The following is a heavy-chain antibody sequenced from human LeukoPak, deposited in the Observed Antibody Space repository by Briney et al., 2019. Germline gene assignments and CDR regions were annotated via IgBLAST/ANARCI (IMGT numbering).Heavy chain of an antibody. J-gene: IGHJ6*02. V-gene: IGHV1-24*01. CDR2: FDPEDGET. D-gene: IGHD3-10*01. CDR1: GYTLTELS. Sequence: ASVKVSCKVSGYTLTELSMHWVRQAPGKGLEWMGGFDPEDGETIYAQKFQGRVTMTEDTSTDTAYTELSSLRSEDTAVYYCATDRGSYYYYGMDVWGQGTTVTVSS. CDR3: ATDRGSYYYYGMDV.